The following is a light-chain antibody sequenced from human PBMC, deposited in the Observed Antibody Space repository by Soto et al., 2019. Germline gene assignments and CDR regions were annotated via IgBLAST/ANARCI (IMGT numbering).Light chain of an antibody. V-gene: IGKV2-28*01. CDR2: LGS. CDR3: MQALQTPWT. CDR1: QSLLHGNGYNY. Sequence: DIVMTQSPLSLPVTPGEPASISCRSSQSLLHGNGYNYLDWYLQKPGQSPQLLIYLGSSRASGVPDRFSGSGSGTDFTLKISRVEAEDVGVYYCMQALQTPWTFGQGTKLRSN. J-gene: IGKJ2*02.